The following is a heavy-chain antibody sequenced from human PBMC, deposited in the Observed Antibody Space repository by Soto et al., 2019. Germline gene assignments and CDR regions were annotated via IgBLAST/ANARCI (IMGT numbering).Heavy chain of an antibody. CDR2: ISSDGNEK. Sequence: PGGSLRLSCAASGFTFSSYGMHWVRQAPGKGLEWVAVISSDGNEKYYADSVKGRFTISRDNSKNTLYLQMNSPRVEDTAVYYCTNWNYPQSDWGQGTLVTVSS. D-gene: IGHD1-7*01. CDR1: GFTFSSYG. CDR3: TNWNYPQSD. V-gene: IGHV3-30*18. J-gene: IGHJ4*02.